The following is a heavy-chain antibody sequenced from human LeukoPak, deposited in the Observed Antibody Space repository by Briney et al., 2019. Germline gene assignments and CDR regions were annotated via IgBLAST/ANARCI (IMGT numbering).Heavy chain of an antibody. D-gene: IGHD6-13*01. Sequence: QPGGSLRLSCVASGFTFSSYWMHWVRQPPGKGLVWLSRISTDGRSTNYADSVTGRFTISRDNAKNTLYLQMNSLRAEDTAVYYCARVLAQQQGYWGQGTLVTVSS. CDR2: ISTDGRST. J-gene: IGHJ4*02. CDR3: ARVLAQQQGY. CDR1: GFTFSSYW. V-gene: IGHV3-74*01.